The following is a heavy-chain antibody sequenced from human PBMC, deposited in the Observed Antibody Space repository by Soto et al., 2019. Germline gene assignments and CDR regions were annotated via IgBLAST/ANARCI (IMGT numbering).Heavy chain of an antibody. CDR3: AKDRPVKARSGSLSS. J-gene: IGHJ5*02. Sequence: VQLVESGGGVVQPGRSLRLSCAASGFTFSNYGMHWVRQAPGKGLAWVTVISSDGNNKYYEDSVRGRFTISRDNSTNTLFVRMNSLRAEDTAMYYCAKDRPVKARSGSLSSWGQGTLVTVSS. D-gene: IGHD2-15*01. V-gene: IGHV3-30*18. CDR1: GFTFSNYG. CDR2: ISSDGNNK.